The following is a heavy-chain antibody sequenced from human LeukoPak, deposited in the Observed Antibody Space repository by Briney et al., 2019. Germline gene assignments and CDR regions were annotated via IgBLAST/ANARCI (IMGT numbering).Heavy chain of an antibody. Sequence: SETLSLTCAVYGGSFSGYYWSWIRQPPGKGLEWIGEINHSGSTNYNPSLKSRVTISVDTSKNQFSLKLSSVTAADTAVYYCARGRRNIVVVVAALYYFDYWGQGTLVTISS. D-gene: IGHD2-15*01. CDR1: GGSFSGYY. CDR3: ARGRRNIVVVVAALYYFDY. CDR2: INHSGST. V-gene: IGHV4-34*01. J-gene: IGHJ4*02.